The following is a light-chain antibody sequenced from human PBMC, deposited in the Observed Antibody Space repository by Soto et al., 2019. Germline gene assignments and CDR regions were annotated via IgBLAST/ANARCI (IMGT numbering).Light chain of an antibody. CDR1: SSNIAGNT. Sequence: QSVLTQPPSLSGTPGQRVTISCSGSSSNIAGNTVHWYQHLPGTAPKLLIYINDQRPSGVPGRFSASTSGTSASLAISGLQSDIVVDFYCATWDDDLKAAVFGGATQLTVL. V-gene: IGLV1-44*01. J-gene: IGLJ7*01. CDR3: ATWDDDLKAAV. CDR2: IND.